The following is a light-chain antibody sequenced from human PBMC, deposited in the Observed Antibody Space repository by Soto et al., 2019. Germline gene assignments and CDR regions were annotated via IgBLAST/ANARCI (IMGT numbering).Light chain of an antibody. V-gene: IGKV3-15*01. Sequence: EIVMTQSPATLSVSPGERGTLSCRASQSVRSNLAWYQQKPGQAPRLLIYGASTRATGLPARFSGSGSGTDFTLTISSLQSEDFAVYYCQQYNTWPLITFGQGTLLEIK. CDR2: GAS. CDR1: QSVRSN. CDR3: QQYNTWPLIT. J-gene: IGKJ5*01.